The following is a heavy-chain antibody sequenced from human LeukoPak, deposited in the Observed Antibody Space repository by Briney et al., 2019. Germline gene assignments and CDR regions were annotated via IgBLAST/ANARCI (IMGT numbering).Heavy chain of an antibody. CDR3: ARDYYDSSGYYYYFDY. Sequence: ASVKVSCKAPGYTFTSYYMHWVRQAPGQGLEWMGIINPSGGSTSYAQKFQGRVTMTRDTSTSTVYMELSSLRSEDTAVYYCARDYYDSSGYYYYFDYWGQGTLVTVSS. CDR1: GYTFTSYY. J-gene: IGHJ4*02. V-gene: IGHV1-46*01. CDR2: INPSGGST. D-gene: IGHD3-22*01.